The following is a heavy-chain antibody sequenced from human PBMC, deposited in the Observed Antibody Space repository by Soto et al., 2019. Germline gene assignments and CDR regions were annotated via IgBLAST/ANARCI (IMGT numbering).Heavy chain of an antibody. V-gene: IGHV2-5*02. D-gene: IGHD3-10*01. Sequence: QITLKESGPTLVKPTQTLTLTCTFSGFSLSTSGVGVGWIRQPPGKALEWLALIYWDDDKRYSPSLKSRLTITKDTSKNQVVLTMTNMDPVDSATYYCARREGSGSYLVVWGQGTTVTVSS. J-gene: IGHJ6*02. CDR1: GFSLSTSGVG. CDR3: ARREGSGSYLVV. CDR2: IYWDDDK.